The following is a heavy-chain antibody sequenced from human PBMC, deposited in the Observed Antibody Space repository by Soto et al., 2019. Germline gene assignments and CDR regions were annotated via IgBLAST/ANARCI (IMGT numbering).Heavy chain of an antibody. CDR1: GFTLDDYA. J-gene: IGHJ3*01. CDR2: ISSNSGRI. CDR3: AKGASSIWLRDGLDK. Sequence: EVQVVESGGGLVQPGRSLRLSCAASGFTLDDYAMHWVRQPPGKGLEWVSGISSNSGRIGYADSVKGRFTISRDNARGSLFLQMNSLGAEDTAFYFCAKGASSIWLRDGLDKWGPGTMVPVSS. D-gene: IGHD6-13*01. V-gene: IGHV3-9*01.